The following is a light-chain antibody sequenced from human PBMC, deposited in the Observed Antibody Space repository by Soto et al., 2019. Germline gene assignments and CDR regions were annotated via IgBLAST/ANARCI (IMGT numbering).Light chain of an antibody. CDR3: QQRSTWPPWT. CDR1: QSVSNY. Sequence: ETVLTQSPGTLSLSPGERATLSCRASQSVSNYLAWYQQKPGQAPRLLIYTASNRATGIPARFSGSGSGTDFTLTISSLEPEDFAVYYCQQRSTWPPWTFGQGTKVEIK. J-gene: IGKJ1*01. CDR2: TAS. V-gene: IGKV3-11*01.